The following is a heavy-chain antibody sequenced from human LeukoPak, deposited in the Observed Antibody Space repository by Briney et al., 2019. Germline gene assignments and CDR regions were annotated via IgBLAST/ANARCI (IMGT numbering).Heavy chain of an antibody. CDR1: GFTFSSYA. V-gene: IGHV3-23*01. CDR2: INGRGGNT. Sequence: HPGGSLRLSCAASGFTFSSYAMSWVRQAPGKGLEWVSAINGRGGNTYYADSVKGRFTISRDNSKNTLSLQMNSLRAEDTAEYYCAKVPRYCSGGTCFGGYFDNWGQGALVTV. D-gene: IGHD2-15*01. J-gene: IGHJ4*02. CDR3: AKVPRYCSGGTCFGGYFDN.